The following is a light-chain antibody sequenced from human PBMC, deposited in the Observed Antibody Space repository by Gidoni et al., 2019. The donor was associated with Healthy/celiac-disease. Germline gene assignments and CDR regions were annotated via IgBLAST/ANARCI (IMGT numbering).Light chain of an antibody. J-gene: IGKJ1*01. Sequence: AIQMPQSPSSLSASVGDRVTITCRASQAIRNDLGWYQQKPGKAPKLLIYAASSLQSGVPSRFSGSGSGTDFTLTISRLQPEDFATYYCLQDYNSPWTFGQGTKVEIK. CDR2: AAS. CDR1: QAIRND. CDR3: LQDYNSPWT. V-gene: IGKV1-6*01.